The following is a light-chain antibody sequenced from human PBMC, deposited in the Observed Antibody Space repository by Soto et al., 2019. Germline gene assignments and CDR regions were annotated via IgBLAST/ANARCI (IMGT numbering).Light chain of an antibody. Sequence: IQMTQSPSSLSASVGDRVTITCRASQIIRNHLNWYQHTPGKAPKVLIYAASTLQGGVQSRFSVRGSGTDFTLTTNSLQPEDFATYFCQQSLSAPFTFGPGTKVYL. V-gene: IGKV1-39*01. CDR2: AAS. CDR1: QIIRNH. J-gene: IGKJ3*01. CDR3: QQSLSAPFT.